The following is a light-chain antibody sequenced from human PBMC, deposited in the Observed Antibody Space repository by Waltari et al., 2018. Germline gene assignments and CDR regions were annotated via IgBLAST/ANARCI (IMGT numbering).Light chain of an antibody. V-gene: IGKV4-1*01. CDR1: QTVLYSSDNNNY. CDR2: WAS. J-gene: IGKJ1*01. Sequence: DIVMTQSPDSLAVSLGERATINCKSSQTVLYSSDNNNYLAWYQQKLGQPPKLLIYWASTRASGVPDRFSGSGSRTDFTLTISSLQAEDVAVYYCQQYYDTPRTFGQGTRVEIK. CDR3: QQYYDTPRT.